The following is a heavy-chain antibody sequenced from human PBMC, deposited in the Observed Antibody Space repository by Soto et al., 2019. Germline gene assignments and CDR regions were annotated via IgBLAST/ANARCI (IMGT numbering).Heavy chain of an antibody. CDR2: IYYSGST. D-gene: IGHD3-22*01. CDR1: GGSISSYY. V-gene: IGHV4-59*01. CDR3: ASSGYYYFDY. Sequence: SETLSLTCTVSGGSISSYYWSWIRQPPGKGLEWIGYIYYSGSTNYNPSLRSRVTISVDTSKNQFSLKLSSVTAADTAVYYCASSGYYYFDYWGQGTLVTVSS. J-gene: IGHJ4*02.